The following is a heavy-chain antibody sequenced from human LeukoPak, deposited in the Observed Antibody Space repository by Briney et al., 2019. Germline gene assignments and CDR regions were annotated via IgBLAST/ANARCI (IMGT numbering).Heavy chain of an antibody. D-gene: IGHD2-15*01. V-gene: IGHV3-23*01. CDR3: AKDVPRYCSGGSCYSPAFDI. J-gene: IGHJ3*02. CDR2: ISGSGGST. Sequence: PGGSLRLSCAASGFTFSSYAMSRVRQAPGKGLEWVSAISGSGGSTYYADSVKGRFTISRDNSKNTLYLQMNSLRAEDTAVYYCAKDVPRYCSGGSCYSPAFDIWGQGTMVTVSS. CDR1: GFTFSSYA.